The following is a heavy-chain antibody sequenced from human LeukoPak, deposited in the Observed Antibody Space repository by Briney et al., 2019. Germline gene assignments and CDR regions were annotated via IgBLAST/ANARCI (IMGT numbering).Heavy chain of an antibody. Sequence: ASVKVSCKASGYTFTSYGISWVRQAPGQGLEWMGWISAYNGNTNYAQKLQGRVTVTTDTSTSTAYMELRRLRSDDTAVYYCARDGYCSSTSCRAGHFDYWGQGTLVTVSS. CDR2: ISAYNGNT. CDR3: ARDGYCSSTSCRAGHFDY. J-gene: IGHJ4*02. V-gene: IGHV1-18*01. CDR1: GYTFTSYG. D-gene: IGHD2-2*03.